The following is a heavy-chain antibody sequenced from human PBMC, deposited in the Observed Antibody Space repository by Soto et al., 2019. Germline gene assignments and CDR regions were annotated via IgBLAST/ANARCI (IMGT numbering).Heavy chain of an antibody. Sequence: GGSLRLSCAASGFTVSSNYMSWVRQAPGKGLEWVSVIYSGGSKYYADSVKGRFTISRHNSKNTLYLQMNSLRAEDTAVYSCARALRPDSSGWFDPWGQGTLVTVSS. CDR2: IYSGGSK. V-gene: IGHV3-53*04. D-gene: IGHD6-19*01. CDR1: GFTVSSNY. J-gene: IGHJ5*02. CDR3: ARALRPDSSGWFDP.